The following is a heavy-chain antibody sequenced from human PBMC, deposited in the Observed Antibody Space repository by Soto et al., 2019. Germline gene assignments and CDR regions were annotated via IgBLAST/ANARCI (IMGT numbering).Heavy chain of an antibody. CDR1: GFTVTIYY. CDR2: IYSGGTI. D-gene: IGHD5-12*01. V-gene: IGHV3-53*01. Sequence: EVQVVESGGSLVQPGGSLRLSCAASGFTVTIYYMSWVRQAPGKRLEWVSVIYSGGTIYYADSVKGRFTISRDSSKNTLYLQMNSQRGDDTAVYYCHGYGYWGQGTLVTVSS. J-gene: IGHJ4*02. CDR3: HGYGY.